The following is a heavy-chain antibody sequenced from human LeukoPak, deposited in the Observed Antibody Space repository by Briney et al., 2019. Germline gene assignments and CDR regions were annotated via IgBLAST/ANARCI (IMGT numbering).Heavy chain of an antibody. CDR3: AKWSSGYYYFDY. D-gene: IGHD3-22*01. CDR1: GGSISSGGYY. V-gene: IGHV4-31*03. CDR2: IHYSGST. J-gene: IGHJ4*02. Sequence: SQTLSLTCTVSGGSISSGGYYWSWIRQHPGKGLEWIGYIHYSGSTYYNPSLKSRVTISVDTSKNQFSLKLSSVTAADTAVYYCAKWSSGYYYFDYWGQGTLVTVSS.